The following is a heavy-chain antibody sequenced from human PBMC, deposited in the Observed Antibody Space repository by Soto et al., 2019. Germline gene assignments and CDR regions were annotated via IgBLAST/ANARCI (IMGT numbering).Heavy chain of an antibody. D-gene: IGHD4-17*01. Sequence: NPSETMSLTCTVSGVSISSGGYYWGWIRQHPGKGLEWIGNIYHSGRTYYNPSLKSRVNMSVDTTKNHFSLNLISVTAADTAMYCCASVIGGDSEYYFDYWGQGTLVTVSS. CDR3: ASVIGGDSEYYFDY. CDR1: GVSISSGGYY. CDR2: IYHSGRT. V-gene: IGHV4-31*03. J-gene: IGHJ4*02.